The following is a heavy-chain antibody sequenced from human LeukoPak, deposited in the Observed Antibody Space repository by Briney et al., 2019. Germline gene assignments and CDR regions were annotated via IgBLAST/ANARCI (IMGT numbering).Heavy chain of an antibody. Sequence: GASVKVSCKASGHTFTSYYMHWVRQAPGQGLEWMGWINPNSGGTNYAQKFQGRVTMTRDTSISTAYMELSRLRSDDTAVYYCARLGIAVEDAFDIWGQGTMVTVSS. CDR2: INPNSGGT. D-gene: IGHD6-19*01. J-gene: IGHJ3*02. CDR1: GHTFTSYY. CDR3: ARLGIAVEDAFDI. V-gene: IGHV1-2*02.